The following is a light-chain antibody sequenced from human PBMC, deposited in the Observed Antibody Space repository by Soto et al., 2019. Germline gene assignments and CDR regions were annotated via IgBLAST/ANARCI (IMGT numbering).Light chain of an antibody. V-gene: IGKV3-20*01. CDR3: QKYGSSPAIT. CDR2: ATS. J-gene: IGKJ5*01. Sequence: EIVLTQSPGALSLSPGERATLSCRASQSVSSGYLAWYQQKPGQAPRLLIFATSRRATGIPDRFSGSGSGTDFTLTNSSMEHEDVAVYYCQKYGSSPAITFGQGTRLEIK. CDR1: QSVSSGY.